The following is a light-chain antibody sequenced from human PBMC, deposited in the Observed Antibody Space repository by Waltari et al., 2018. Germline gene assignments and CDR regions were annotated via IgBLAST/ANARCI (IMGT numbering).Light chain of an antibody. CDR1: QNINSF. CDR3: HQYSTTPWT. V-gene: IGKV1-39*01. CDR2: AAS. Sequence: DIQMTQSPSSLSASVGDRVTITCRASQNINSFLNWYQQKPGRAPKLLIYAASSLHSGVPSRFSGSGSGTDFTLTITSLQAEDVAVYYCHQYSTTPWTFGQGTKVEI. J-gene: IGKJ1*01.